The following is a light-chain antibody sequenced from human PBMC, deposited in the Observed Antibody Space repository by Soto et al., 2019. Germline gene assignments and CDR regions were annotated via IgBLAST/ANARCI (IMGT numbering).Light chain of an antibody. CDR3: QQLTSYPRT. J-gene: IGKJ3*01. CDR1: QGISSY. Sequence: IQLTQSPSFLSASVGDRVRITCRANQGISSYIAWYQQKPGKAPKLLIYAASTLQSGVPSRFSGSGSGTDFTLTISSLQPEDFATYYCQQLTSYPRTFGPGTKVDIK. V-gene: IGKV1-9*01. CDR2: AAS.